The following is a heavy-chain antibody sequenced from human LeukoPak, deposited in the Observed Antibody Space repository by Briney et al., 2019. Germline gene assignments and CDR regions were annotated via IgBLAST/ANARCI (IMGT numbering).Heavy chain of an antibody. D-gene: IGHD4-11*01. CDR2: IIPIFGTA. V-gene: IGHV1-69*13. CDR1: GGTFSSYA. J-gene: IGHJ4*02. CDR3: ARGGYSNYIFDY. Sequence: ASVKVSCKASGGTFSSYAISWVRQAPGQGLEWMGGIIPIFGTANYARKFQGRVTITADESTSTAYMELSSLRSEDTAVYYCARGGYSNYIFDYWGQGTLVTVSS.